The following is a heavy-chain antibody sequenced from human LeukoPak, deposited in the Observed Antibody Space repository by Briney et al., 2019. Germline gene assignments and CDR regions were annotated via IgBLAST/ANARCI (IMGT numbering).Heavy chain of an antibody. Sequence: GRSLRLSCAASGFTFDDYAMHWVRQAPGKGLEWVSGISWNSGSIGYADSVKGRFTISRDNAKNSLYLQLSSLRAEDTAVYYCARDPTSSWETAFDFWGQGTMVTVSS. V-gene: IGHV3-9*01. CDR2: ISWNSGSI. CDR1: GFTFDDYA. CDR3: ARDPTSSWETAFDF. J-gene: IGHJ3*01. D-gene: IGHD1-26*01.